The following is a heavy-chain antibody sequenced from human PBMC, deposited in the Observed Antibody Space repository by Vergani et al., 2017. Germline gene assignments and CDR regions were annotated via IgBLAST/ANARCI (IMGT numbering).Heavy chain of an antibody. D-gene: IGHD3-3*01. Sequence: QVQLQESGPGLVKPSETLSLTCTVSGGSISSYYWSWIRQPPGKGLEWIGYIYYSGSTYYTPSLKSRVTISVDTSKNQFSLKLSSVTAADTAVYYCARDRSGEDYDFWSGYSRLTYGMDVWGQGTTVTVSS. CDR1: GGSISSYY. V-gene: IGHV4-59*12. CDR3: ARDRSGEDYDFWSGYSRLTYGMDV. J-gene: IGHJ6*02. CDR2: IYYSGST.